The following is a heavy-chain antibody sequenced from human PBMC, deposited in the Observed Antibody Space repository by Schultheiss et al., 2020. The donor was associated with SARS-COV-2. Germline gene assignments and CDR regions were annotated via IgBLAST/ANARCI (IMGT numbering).Heavy chain of an antibody. CDR2: IYTSGST. CDR3: ARHQDYVPTSVRRGGYYFDY. CDR1: GGSISSYY. V-gene: IGHV4-4*07. J-gene: IGHJ4*02. D-gene: IGHD4-17*01. Sequence: SETLSLTCTVSGGSISSYYWSWIRQPAGKGLEWIGRIYTSGSTNYNPSLKSRVTISVDTSKNQFSLKLSSVTAADTAVYYCARHQDYVPTSVRRGGYYFDYWGQGTLVTVSS.